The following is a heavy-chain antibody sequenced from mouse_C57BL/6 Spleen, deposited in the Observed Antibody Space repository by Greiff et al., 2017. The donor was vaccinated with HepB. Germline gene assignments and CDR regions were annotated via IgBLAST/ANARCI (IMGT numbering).Heavy chain of an antibody. Sequence: VQLQESGTELVKPGASVKLSCKASGYTFTSYWMHWVKQRPGQGLEWIGNINPSNGGTNYNEKFKSKATLTVDKSSSTAYMQLSSLTSEDAAVYYCARDRGLRNFDYWGQGTTLTVSS. CDR2: INPSNGGT. CDR3: ARDRGLRNFDY. CDR1: GYTFTSYW. J-gene: IGHJ2*01. V-gene: IGHV1-53*01. D-gene: IGHD2-4*01.